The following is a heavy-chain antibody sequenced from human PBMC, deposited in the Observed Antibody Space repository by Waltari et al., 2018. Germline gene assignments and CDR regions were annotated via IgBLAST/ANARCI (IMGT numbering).Heavy chain of an antibody. Sequence: EERLVETGGDLIQPGGSLRLSCVASGFTVSSNYVSWVRQAPGKGLEWVSVVYSSGATRYAESVKGRFTISRDSSKNTVYLQMSSLRVEDTAVYYCTSRGRLQDYWGQGTLVTVSS. J-gene: IGHJ4*02. D-gene: IGHD5-12*01. CDR2: VYSSGAT. CDR1: GFTVSSNY. V-gene: IGHV3-53*02. CDR3: TSRGRLQDY.